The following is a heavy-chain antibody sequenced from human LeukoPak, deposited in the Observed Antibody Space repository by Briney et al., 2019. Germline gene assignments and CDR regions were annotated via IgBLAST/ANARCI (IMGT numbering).Heavy chain of an antibody. Sequence: GGSLRLSCAASGFTFSSYWMSWVRQAPGKGLEWVANIKQGGSEKYYVDSVKGRFTISRDNAKNSLYLQMNSLRAEDTAVYYCARDDTDYDSTAYFDYWGQGTLVTVSS. D-gene: IGHD3-16*01. CDR3: ARDDTDYDSTAYFDY. V-gene: IGHV3-7*01. CDR2: IKQGGSEK. J-gene: IGHJ4*02. CDR1: GFTFSSYW.